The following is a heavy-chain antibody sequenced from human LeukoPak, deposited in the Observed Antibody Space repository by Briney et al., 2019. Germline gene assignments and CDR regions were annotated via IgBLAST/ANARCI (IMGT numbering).Heavy chain of an antibody. J-gene: IGHJ4*02. CDR2: ISGGGGKT. CDR3: ARDYQYGYSTNWYHLAQIDY. Sequence: GGSLRLSCAVSGFTFRTYVMSWVRQAPGMGLEWVSTISGGGGKTYYSDAVKGRVTISRDNSNNTVYLKMNSLRAEDTAIYYCARDYQYGYSTNWYHLAQIDYWGQGTLVTVSS. V-gene: IGHV3-23*01. D-gene: IGHD2/OR15-2a*01. CDR1: GFTFRTYV.